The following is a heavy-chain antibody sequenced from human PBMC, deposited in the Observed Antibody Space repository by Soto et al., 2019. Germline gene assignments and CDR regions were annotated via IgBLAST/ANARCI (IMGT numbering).Heavy chain of an antibody. CDR2: IDPSDSYT. CDR1: GYSFTSYW. Sequence: GESLKISCKGSGYSFTSYWISWVRQMPGKGLEWVGRIDPSDSYTNYSPSFQGHVTISADKSISTAYLQWSSLKASDTAMYYCARHLGATTMMLSGVDYYGMDVWGQGNTVTVSS. D-gene: IGHD1-26*01. CDR3: ARHLGATTMMLSGVDYYGMDV. V-gene: IGHV5-10-1*01. J-gene: IGHJ6*02.